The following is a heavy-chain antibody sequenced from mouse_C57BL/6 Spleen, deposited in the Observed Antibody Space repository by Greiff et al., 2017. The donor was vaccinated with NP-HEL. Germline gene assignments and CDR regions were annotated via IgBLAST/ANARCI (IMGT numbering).Heavy chain of an antibody. CDR1: GYTFTSYW. CDR3: ARSYDYDAWFAY. V-gene: IGHV1-59*01. J-gene: IGHJ3*01. Sequence: QVQLQQPGAELVRPGTSVKLSCKASGYTFTSYWMHWVKQRPGQGLEWIGVIDPSDSYTNYNQKFKGKATLTVDTSSSTAYMQISSLTSEDSAVYYCARSYDYDAWFAYWGQGTLVTVSA. D-gene: IGHD2-4*01. CDR2: IDPSDSYT.